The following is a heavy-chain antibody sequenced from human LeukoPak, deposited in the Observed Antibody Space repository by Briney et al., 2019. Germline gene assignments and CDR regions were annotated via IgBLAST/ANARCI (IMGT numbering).Heavy chain of an antibody. CDR3: ARLVYRPRDGYNH. Sequence: SETLSLTCTVSGYSISSGYYWGWIRQPPGKGLEWIGSIYHSGSTYYNPSLKSRVTISVDTSKNQFSLKLSSVTAADTAVYYCARLVYRPRDGYNHWGQGTLVTVSS. CDR1: GYSISSGYY. J-gene: IGHJ4*02. D-gene: IGHD5-24*01. CDR2: IYHSGST. V-gene: IGHV4-38-2*02.